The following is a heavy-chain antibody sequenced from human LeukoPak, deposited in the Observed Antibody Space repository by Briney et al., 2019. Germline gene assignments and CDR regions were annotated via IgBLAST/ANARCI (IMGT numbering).Heavy chain of an antibody. CDR1: GGSIISYY. V-gene: IGHV4-59*08. D-gene: IGHD2-21*01. J-gene: IGHJ1*01. CDR3: ASGLYEVLFPYRGEYLHH. Sequence: SETLSLTCTVSGGSIISYYWSWIRQPPGKGLEWIGYIYYSGSTNYNPSLTSRVTISVDASKKQFYLKLSSVTAADTAMYYCASGLYEVLFPYRGEYLHHWGQGTLVTASS. CDR2: IYYSGST.